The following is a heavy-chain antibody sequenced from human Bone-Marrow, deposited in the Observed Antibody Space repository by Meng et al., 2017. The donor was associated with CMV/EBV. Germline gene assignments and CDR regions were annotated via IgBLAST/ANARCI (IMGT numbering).Heavy chain of an antibody. CDR3: ARMVGATYYFDY. Sequence: GESLKISCKASGYTFTGYYMHWVRQAPGQGLEWMGWINPNSGGTNYAQKFQGRVTMTRDTSISTAYMELSRLRSDDTAVYYCARMVGATYYFDYWGQGTLVTVSS. D-gene: IGHD1-26*01. V-gene: IGHV1-2*02. CDR1: GYTFTGYY. J-gene: IGHJ4*02. CDR2: INPNSGGT.